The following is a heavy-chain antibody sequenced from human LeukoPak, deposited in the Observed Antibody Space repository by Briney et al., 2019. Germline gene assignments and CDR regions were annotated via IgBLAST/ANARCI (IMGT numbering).Heavy chain of an antibody. D-gene: IGHD2-21*01. CDR3: ARDRGGDCQLTGICAFDI. CDR2: ITWSGGST. J-gene: IGHJ3*02. CDR1: GFIFDDYS. V-gene: IGHV3-20*04. Sequence: GGSLRLSCAASGFIFDDYSMSWVRHVPGKGLEWVSGITWSGGSTGYVDSVKGRFSLSRDNAKKSLFLQMNSRRAEDTALYYCARDRGGDCQLTGICAFDIWGQGTMVTVSS.